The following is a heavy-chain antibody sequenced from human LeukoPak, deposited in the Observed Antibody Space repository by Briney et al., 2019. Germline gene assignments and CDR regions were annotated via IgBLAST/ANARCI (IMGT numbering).Heavy chain of an antibody. J-gene: IGHJ4*02. CDR1: GFTFSNYA. CDR3: AKDRIPDGKYSIDF. CDR2: IRDSGAYG. V-gene: IGHV3-23*01. Sequence: GGSLTLSCAASGFTFSNYAMGWVRQAPGKGLEWVSTIRDSGAYGFYADSVKGRFTISRDNSNNLVYLQMNNLRAEDTAVYYCAKDRIPDGKYSIDFWGQGTLVTVSS. D-gene: IGHD5-24*01.